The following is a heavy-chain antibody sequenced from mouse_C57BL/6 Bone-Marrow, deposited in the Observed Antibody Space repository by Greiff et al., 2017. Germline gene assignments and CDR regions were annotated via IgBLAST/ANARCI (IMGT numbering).Heavy chain of an antibody. CDR3: ARGAYYYGSSRYFDY. CDR1: GYTFTDYY. CDR2: IYPGSGNT. Sequence: QVQLKESGPELVKPGASVKISCKASGYTFTDYYINWVKQRPGQGLEWIGWIYPGSGNTKYNEKFKGKATLTVDTSSSTAYMQLSSLTSEDSAVYFCARGAYYYGSSRYFDYWGQGTTLTVSS. J-gene: IGHJ2*01. D-gene: IGHD1-1*01. V-gene: IGHV1-84*01.